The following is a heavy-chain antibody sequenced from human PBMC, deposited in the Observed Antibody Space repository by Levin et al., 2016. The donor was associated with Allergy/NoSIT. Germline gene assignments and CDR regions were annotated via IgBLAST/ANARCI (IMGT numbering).Heavy chain of an antibody. CDR2: IIPILGIA. J-gene: IGHJ4*02. V-gene: IGHV1-69*10. D-gene: IGHD3-3*01. CDR3: AREATLRFFATHYFDY. Sequence: WVRQAPGQGLEWMGGIIPILGIANYAQKFQGRVTITADESTSTAYMELSSLRSEDTAVYYCAREATLRFFATHYFDYWGQGTLVTVSS.